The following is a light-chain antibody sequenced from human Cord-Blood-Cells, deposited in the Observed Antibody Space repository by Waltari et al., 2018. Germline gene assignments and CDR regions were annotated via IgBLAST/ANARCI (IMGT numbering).Light chain of an antibody. V-gene: IGLV2-11*01. J-gene: IGLJ2*01. Sequence: QSALTQPRSVSGSPGQSVTLSCTGTSSDVGGYNYVSWYQQHPGKAPKLMIYDVSKRPSGVPDRFSGSKSGNTASLTISGLRAEDEADYYCCSYAGSYTVVFGGGTKLTVL. CDR1: SSDVGGYNY. CDR2: DVS. CDR3: CSYAGSYTVV.